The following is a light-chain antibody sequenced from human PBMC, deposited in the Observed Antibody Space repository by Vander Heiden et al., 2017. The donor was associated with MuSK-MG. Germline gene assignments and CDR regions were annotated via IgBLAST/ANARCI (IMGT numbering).Light chain of an antibody. Sequence: DIQITQSPSTLSPSVGDRVTIPSRASQSISSWLAWYQQKPGKAPNLLMYKASSLESGVPSRCSGSGSGTEFTLTSSSLQPDDFATYYCQQYNSYPSFGQGTKVEIK. J-gene: IGKJ1*01. CDR1: QSISSW. CDR3: QQYNSYPS. V-gene: IGKV1-5*03. CDR2: KAS.